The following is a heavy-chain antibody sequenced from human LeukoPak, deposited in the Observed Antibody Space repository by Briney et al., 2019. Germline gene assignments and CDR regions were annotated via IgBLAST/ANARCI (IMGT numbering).Heavy chain of an antibody. CDR1: GFTFSSYA. V-gene: IGHV3-48*03. Sequence: GGSLRLSCAASGFTFSSYAMSWVRQAPGKGLEWVSYISSSGSTIYYADSVKGRFTISRDNAKNSLYLQMNSLRAEDTAVYYCARAGNTAVAVLDYWGQGTLVTVSS. CDR3: ARAGNTAVAVLDY. J-gene: IGHJ4*02. CDR2: ISSSGSTI. D-gene: IGHD6-19*01.